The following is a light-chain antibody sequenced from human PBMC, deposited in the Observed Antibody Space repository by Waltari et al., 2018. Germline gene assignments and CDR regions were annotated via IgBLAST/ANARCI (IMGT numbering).Light chain of an antibody. CDR2: RNN. CDR3: AAWDDSLSGPV. CDR1: SSNIGSNS. J-gene: IGLJ3*02. Sequence: QSVLTQPPSASGTPGQRVTISWSGSSSNIGSNSVYWYQQLPGTAPKPLIYRNNQRPPGVPDRFSGSKSGTSASLAISGLRSEDEADYYCAAWDDSLSGPVFGGGTKLTVL. V-gene: IGLV1-47*01.